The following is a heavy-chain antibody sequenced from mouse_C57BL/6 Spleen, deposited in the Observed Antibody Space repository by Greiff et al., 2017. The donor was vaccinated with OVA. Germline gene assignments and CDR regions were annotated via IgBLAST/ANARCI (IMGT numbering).Heavy chain of an antibody. CDR2: INPNNGGT. CDR3: ADLAWFAY. V-gene: IGHV1-22*01. J-gene: IGHJ3*01. CDR1: GYTFTDYN. Sequence: EVKLVESGPELVKPGASVKMSCKASGYTFTDYNMHWVKQSHGKSLEWIGYINPNNGGTSYNQKFKGKATLTVNKSSSTAYMELRSLTSEDSAVYYCADLAWFAYWGQGTLVTVSA.